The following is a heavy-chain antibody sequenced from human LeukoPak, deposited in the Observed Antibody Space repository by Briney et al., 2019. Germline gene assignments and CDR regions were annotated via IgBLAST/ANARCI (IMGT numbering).Heavy chain of an antibody. V-gene: IGHV4-59*08. CDR3: ARLSETTVTVDAFDI. J-gene: IGHJ3*02. Sequence: PSETLSLTCTVSGGSISSYYWSWIRQPPGKGLEWIGYIYYSGSTNYNPSLKSRVTISVDTSKNQFSLKLSSVTAADTAVYYCARLSETTVTVDAFDIWGQGTVVTVSS. D-gene: IGHD4-17*01. CDR2: IYYSGST. CDR1: GGSISSYY.